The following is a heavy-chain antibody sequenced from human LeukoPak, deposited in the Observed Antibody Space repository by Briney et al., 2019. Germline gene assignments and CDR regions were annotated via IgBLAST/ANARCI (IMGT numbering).Heavy chain of an antibody. CDR3: ATPWRMVGAPGGPVFAFDI. CDR1: GGTFSNYA. Sequence: SVKVSCKASGGTFSNYAVSWVRQAPGQGLEWMGRFIPIFGTPSYAQKFQGRVTITTDESTSTDYMELSSLRYEDTAVYYCATPWRMVGAPGGPVFAFDIWGQGTMVIVSS. J-gene: IGHJ3*02. CDR2: FIPIFGTP. V-gene: IGHV1-69*05. D-gene: IGHD1-26*01.